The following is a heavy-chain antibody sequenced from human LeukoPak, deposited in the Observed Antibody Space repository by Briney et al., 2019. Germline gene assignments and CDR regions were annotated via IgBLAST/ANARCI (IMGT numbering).Heavy chain of an antibody. Sequence: GASVKVSCKASGYTFTGYYMHWVRQAPGQGLEWMGWINPNSGGTNYAQKFQGRVTMTRDTSISTAYMELSRLRSDDTAVYYCARGLTYYDFWSGYHVGGYWGQGTLVTVSS. D-gene: IGHD3-3*01. CDR1: GYTFTGYY. CDR3: ARGLTYYDFWSGYHVGGY. CDR2: INPNSGGT. V-gene: IGHV1-2*02. J-gene: IGHJ4*02.